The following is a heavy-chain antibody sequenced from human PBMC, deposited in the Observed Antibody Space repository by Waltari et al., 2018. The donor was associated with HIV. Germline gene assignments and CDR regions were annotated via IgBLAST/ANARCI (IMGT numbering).Heavy chain of an antibody. Sequence: EVQVVGSGGGLVQPGGSLRLCCAASGVTCSSYYMNWVRQAPGKGRELVSYIISSCSTIYFADAVKGRFTMSRDNAKNSLYLRMNSLRAEDTAVYYCARAFMIRGTGAFDIWGQGTMVTVSS. CDR2: IISSCSTI. D-gene: IGHD3-10*01. CDR1: GVTCSSYY. V-gene: IGHV3-48*03. J-gene: IGHJ3*02. CDR3: ARAFMIRGTGAFDI.